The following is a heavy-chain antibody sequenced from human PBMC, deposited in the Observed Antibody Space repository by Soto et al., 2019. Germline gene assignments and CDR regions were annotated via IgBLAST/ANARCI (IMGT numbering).Heavy chain of an antibody. CDR3: VKGSDVARQELDY. V-gene: IGHV3-30*18. D-gene: IGHD3-3*01. CDR1: GFTFSNFC. J-gene: IGHJ4*02. CDR2: ISADGSDK. Sequence: QVQLVESGGGVVQPGRSLRLSCAASGFTFSNFCMHWVRQAPGKGLEWVAAISADGSDKYFSGSVKGRFTISRDNSKNTLFLQMNSLRLEDTAVYYCVKGSDVARQELDYWGQGTLVTVSS.